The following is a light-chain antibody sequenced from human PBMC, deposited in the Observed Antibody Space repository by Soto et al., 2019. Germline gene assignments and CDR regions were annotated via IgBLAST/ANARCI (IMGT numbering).Light chain of an antibody. CDR2: AAY. J-gene: IGKJ2*01. CDR1: HSISSW. V-gene: IGKV1-39*01. CDR3: QQSYSTPPYT. Sequence: DIQMTQSPSTLSASVGDRVTITCRASHSISSWLAWYQQKPGKAPKLLIFAAYNLQSGVPSRFSGSGSGTDFTLTISSLQPEDFATYYCQQSYSTPPYTFGQGTKLDMK.